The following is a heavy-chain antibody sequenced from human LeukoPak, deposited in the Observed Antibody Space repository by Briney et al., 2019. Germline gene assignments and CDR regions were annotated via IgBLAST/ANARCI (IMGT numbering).Heavy chain of an antibody. CDR2: ISSSSSYI. CDR3: ARDRVAVAAFDI. Sequence: GGSLRLSCAASGFSFSIYSLNWVRQAPGKGLEWVSSISSSSSYIYYADSVKGRFTISRDNAKNSLYLQMNSLRAEGTAVYYCARDRVAVAAFDIWGQGTMVTVSS. CDR1: GFSFSIYS. V-gene: IGHV3-21*01. D-gene: IGHD6-19*01. J-gene: IGHJ3*02.